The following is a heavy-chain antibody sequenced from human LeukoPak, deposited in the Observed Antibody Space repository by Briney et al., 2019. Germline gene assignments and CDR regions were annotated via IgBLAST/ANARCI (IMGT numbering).Heavy chain of an antibody. Sequence: ETLSLTCTVSGGSISSYYWSWVRQAPGKGLEWVSAISGSGGSTYYADSVKGRFTISRDNSKNTLYLQMNSLRAEDTAVYYCAKWDYYDSSGFGQYYFDYWGQGTLVTVSS. D-gene: IGHD3-22*01. CDR1: GGSISSYY. V-gene: IGHV3-23*01. J-gene: IGHJ4*02. CDR3: AKWDYYDSSGFGQYYFDY. CDR2: ISGSGGST.